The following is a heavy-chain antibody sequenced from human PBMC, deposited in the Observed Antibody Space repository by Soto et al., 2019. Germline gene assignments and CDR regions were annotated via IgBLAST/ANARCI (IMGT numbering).Heavy chain of an antibody. Sequence: QVQLQESGPGLVKPSETLSLTCTVSGGSVSSGSYYWSWIRQPPGKGLEWIGYIYYSGSTNYNPSLESRVTISVDTSTNQFSLKLSSVTAADTAVYYCARSSGSYFARFDYWGQGTLVTVSS. CDR2: IYYSGST. CDR3: ARSSGSYFARFDY. V-gene: IGHV4-61*01. CDR1: GGSVSSGSYY. D-gene: IGHD1-26*01. J-gene: IGHJ4*02.